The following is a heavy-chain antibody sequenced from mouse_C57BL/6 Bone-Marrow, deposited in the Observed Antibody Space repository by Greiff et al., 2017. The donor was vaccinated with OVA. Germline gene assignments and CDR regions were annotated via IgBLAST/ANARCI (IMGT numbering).Heavy chain of an antibody. J-gene: IGHJ2*01. CDR2: IHPNSGST. V-gene: IGHV1-64*01. D-gene: IGHD3-2*02. CDR1: W. Sequence: VQLQQPGAELVKPGASVKLSYWMHWVKQRPGQGLEWIGMIHPNSGSTNYNEKFKSKATLTVDKSSSTAYMQLSSLTSEDSAVYYCARGTAQAFDYWGQGTTLTVSS. CDR3: ARGTAQAFDY.